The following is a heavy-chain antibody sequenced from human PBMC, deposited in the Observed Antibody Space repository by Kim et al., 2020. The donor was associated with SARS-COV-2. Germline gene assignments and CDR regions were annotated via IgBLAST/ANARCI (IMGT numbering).Heavy chain of an antibody. CDR2: ISPGDSGA. D-gene: IGHD3-16*01. J-gene: IGHJ4*02. CDR3: ARSWGRRLQTIYTY. V-gene: IGHV5-51*01. CDR1: GYRFSGYW. Sequence: GESLKISCVASGYRFSGYWIAWVRQRPGKGLEWLGTISPGDSGARYGPSFLGQVTISADTSTNAAYLQWNSLQASDSGIYYCARSWGRRLQTIYTYWGQG.